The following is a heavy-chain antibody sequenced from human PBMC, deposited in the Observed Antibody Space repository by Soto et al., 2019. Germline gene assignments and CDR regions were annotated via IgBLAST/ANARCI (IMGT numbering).Heavy chain of an antibody. CDR2: INAGNGNT. CDR1: GYTLTSYA. CDR3: ASPRHCSSTSCYRLDY. Sequence: ASVKVSCKASGYTLTSYAMHWVRQAPGQRLEWMGWINAGNGNTKYSQKFQGRVTITRDTSASTAFMELSSLRSEDTAVYYCASPRHCSSTSCYRLDYWGQGTLVTVSP. J-gene: IGHJ4*02. V-gene: IGHV1-3*01. D-gene: IGHD2-2*02.